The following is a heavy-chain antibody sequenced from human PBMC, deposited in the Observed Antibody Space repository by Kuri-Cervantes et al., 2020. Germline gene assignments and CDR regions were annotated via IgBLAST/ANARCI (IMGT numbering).Heavy chain of an antibody. D-gene: IGHD4-17*01. V-gene: IGHV3-48*01. CDR2: ISSSSTTI. Sequence: GESLKISCAASGFTFSSYSMNWVRQAPGKGLEWVSYISSSSTTIYYADSVKGRFTVSRDNAKNSLYLQMNSLRAEDTAVYYCASQRGTVNTWGTFDYWGQGTRVTVSS. CDR1: GFTFSSYS. CDR3: ASQRGTVNTWGTFDY. J-gene: IGHJ4*02.